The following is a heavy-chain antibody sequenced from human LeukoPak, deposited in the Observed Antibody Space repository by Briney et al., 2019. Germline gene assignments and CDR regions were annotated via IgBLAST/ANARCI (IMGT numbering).Heavy chain of an antibody. CDR3: AKLWSGYYMFDY. D-gene: IGHD3-3*01. Sequence: PSETLSLTCTVSGGSISSYYWSWIRQPPGKGLEWIGYIYYSGSTNYNPSLKSRVTISVDTSKNQFSLKLSSVTAADTAVYYCAKLWSGYYMFDYWGQGTLVTVSS. J-gene: IGHJ4*02. CDR2: IYYSGST. CDR1: GGSISSYY. V-gene: IGHV4-59*01.